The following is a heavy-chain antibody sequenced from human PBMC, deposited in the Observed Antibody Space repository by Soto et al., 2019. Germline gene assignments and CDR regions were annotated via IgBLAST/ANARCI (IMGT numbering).Heavy chain of an antibody. CDR3: ARVQGGSSWFDSLYGMDV. Sequence: QVQLQESGPGLVKPSETLSLTCTVSGGSISSYYWSWIRQPPGKGLEWIGYIYYSGSTNYNPSLKSRVTISVDTSKNQFSLKLSSVTAADTAVYYCARVQGGSSWFDSLYGMDVWGQGTTVTVSS. J-gene: IGHJ6*02. V-gene: IGHV4-59*01. CDR2: IYYSGST. D-gene: IGHD6-13*01. CDR1: GGSISSYY.